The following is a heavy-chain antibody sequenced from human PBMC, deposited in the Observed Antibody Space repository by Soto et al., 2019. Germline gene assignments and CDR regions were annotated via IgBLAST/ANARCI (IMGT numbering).Heavy chain of an antibody. D-gene: IGHD2-2*01. CDR1: GDSISTSNYY. Sequence: QLQLQESGPGLLKPSETLSLTCTVSGDSISTSNYYWSWIRQSPGKGLEWIGSVFYSGSSYYNPSLTSRVTTSVDVSRNQFSLRVNSVTAADTAVYYCASRKREEICSSGNCYFTYWGQGTLVTVSS. J-gene: IGHJ4*02. CDR2: VFYSGSS. CDR3: ASRKREEICSSGNCYFTY. V-gene: IGHV4-39*01.